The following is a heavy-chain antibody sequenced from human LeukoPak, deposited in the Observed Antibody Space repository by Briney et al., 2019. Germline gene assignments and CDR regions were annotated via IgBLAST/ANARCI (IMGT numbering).Heavy chain of an antibody. CDR2: IIPILGIA. J-gene: IGHJ4*02. V-gene: IGHV1-69*04. CDR3: AKEREDRLYYFDY. D-gene: IGHD2-15*01. Sequence: ASVKVSCKASGGTFSSYAISWVRQAPGQGLEWMGRIIPILGIANYAQKFQGRVTITADKSTSTAYMELNSLRAEDTAVYYCAKEREDRLYYFDYWGQGTLVTVSS. CDR1: GGTFSSYA.